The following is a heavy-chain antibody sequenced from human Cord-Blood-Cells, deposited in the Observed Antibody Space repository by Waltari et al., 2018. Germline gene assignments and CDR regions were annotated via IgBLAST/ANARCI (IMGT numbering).Heavy chain of an antibody. J-gene: IGHJ5*02. Sequence: QVQLVESGGGVVQPGRSLRLSCAASGFPYSSYPMHWVRQAPGKGLEWVAVISYDGSNKYYADSVKGRFTISRDNSKNTLYLQMNSLRAEDTAVYYCSGELLNWFDPWGQGTLVTVSS. CDR3: SGELLNWFDP. V-gene: IGHV3-30-3*01. CDR1: GFPYSSYP. D-gene: IGHD1-26*01. CDR2: ISYDGSNK.